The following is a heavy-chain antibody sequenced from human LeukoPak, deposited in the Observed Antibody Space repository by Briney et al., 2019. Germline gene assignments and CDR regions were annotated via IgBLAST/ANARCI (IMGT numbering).Heavy chain of an antibody. CDR3: ARDVTGTLNWFDP. CDR1: GFTFSSYA. J-gene: IGHJ5*02. CDR2: ISYDGSNK. V-gene: IGHV3-30-3*01. D-gene: IGHD1-1*01. Sequence: PGGSLRLSCAASGFTFSSYAMHWVRQAPGKGLEWVAVISYDGSNKYYADSVKGRFTISRDNSKNTLYLQMNSLRAEDTAVYYCARDVTGTLNWFDPWGQGTLATVSS.